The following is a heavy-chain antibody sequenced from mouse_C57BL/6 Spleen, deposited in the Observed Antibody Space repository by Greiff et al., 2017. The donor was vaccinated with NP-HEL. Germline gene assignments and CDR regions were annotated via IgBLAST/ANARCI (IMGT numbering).Heavy chain of an antibody. CDR3: ARSGYSGGYFDV. CDR2: IDPSDSET. D-gene: IGHD2-3*01. Sequence: VQLQQPGAELVRPGSSVKLSCKASGYTFTSYWMHWVKQRPIQGLEWIGNIDPSDSETHYNQKFKDKATLTVDKSSSTAYMQLSSLTSEDSAVYYCARSGYSGGYFDVWGTGTTVTVSS. V-gene: IGHV1-52*01. J-gene: IGHJ1*03. CDR1: GYTFTSYW.